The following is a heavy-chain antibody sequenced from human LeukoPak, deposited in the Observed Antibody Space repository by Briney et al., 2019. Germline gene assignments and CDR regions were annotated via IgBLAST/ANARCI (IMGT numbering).Heavy chain of an antibody. Sequence: SETLSLTCAVYGGSFSGYYWSWVRQPPGKGLEWIGEIYHSGSINYNPSLKSRVTISVDKSKNQFSLKLSSVTAADTAVYYCARTSYDSSGPDYWGQGTLVTVSS. CDR2: IYHSGSI. V-gene: IGHV4-34*01. CDR3: ARTSYDSSGPDY. CDR1: GGSFSGYY. D-gene: IGHD3-22*01. J-gene: IGHJ4*02.